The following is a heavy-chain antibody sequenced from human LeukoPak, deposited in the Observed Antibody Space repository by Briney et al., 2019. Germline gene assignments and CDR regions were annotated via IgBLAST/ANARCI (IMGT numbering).Heavy chain of an antibody. Sequence: SETLSLTCTVSGGSISPYYWNWIRQPPGKGLEWIGYIYYSGGTNYNASLTSRATISVDTSQNQFSLRLSSVTAADTAVYYCARRAAAVGTYYMDVWGKGTTVTVSS. CDR2: IYYSGGT. D-gene: IGHD6-13*01. CDR1: GGSISPYY. V-gene: IGHV4-59*01. J-gene: IGHJ6*03. CDR3: ARRAAAVGTYYMDV.